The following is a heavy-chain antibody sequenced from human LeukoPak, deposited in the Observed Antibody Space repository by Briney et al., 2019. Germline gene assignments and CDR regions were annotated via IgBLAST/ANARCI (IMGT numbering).Heavy chain of an antibody. CDR3: ARDGGSADL. CDR2: INQDGSEK. J-gene: IGHJ3*01. CDR1: GFTFSGYW. D-gene: IGHD2-15*01. Sequence: GGSLRLSCAASGFTFSGYWMSWVRQAPGKGLEWVANINQDGSEKYFMDYVKGRFTISRENAKNSLFLQMNSLRAEDTALYFCARDGGSADLWGQGTMVTVSS. V-gene: IGHV3-7*01.